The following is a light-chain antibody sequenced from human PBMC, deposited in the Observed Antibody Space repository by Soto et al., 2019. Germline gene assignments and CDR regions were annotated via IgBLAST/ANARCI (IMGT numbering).Light chain of an antibody. CDR1: QSLLHSNGYNY. CDR2: LGS. J-gene: IGKJ3*01. Sequence: DIVMTQSPLSLPVTPGEPASISCRSSQSLLHSNGYNYLDWYLQKPGQSPQLLIYLGSNRASGVPDRFSGSGSGTDFTLKISRVEAEDVGVYYGMQALQTPGTFGPGTKVDIK. V-gene: IGKV2-28*01. CDR3: MQALQTPGT.